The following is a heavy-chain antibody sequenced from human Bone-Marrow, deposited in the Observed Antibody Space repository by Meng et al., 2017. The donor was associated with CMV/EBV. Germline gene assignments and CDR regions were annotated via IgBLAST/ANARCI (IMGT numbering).Heavy chain of an antibody. CDR2: INHSGST. Sequence: SETLSLTCAVYGGSFSGYYWSWIRQPPGKGLEWIGEINHSGSTNYNPSLKSRVTISVDTSKNQFSLKLSSVTAADTAVYYCARGRIPWYSSSWLNWFDPWGQGTLVTVPQ. D-gene: IGHD6-13*01. CDR1: GGSFSGYY. V-gene: IGHV4-34*01. J-gene: IGHJ5*02. CDR3: ARGRIPWYSSSWLNWFDP.